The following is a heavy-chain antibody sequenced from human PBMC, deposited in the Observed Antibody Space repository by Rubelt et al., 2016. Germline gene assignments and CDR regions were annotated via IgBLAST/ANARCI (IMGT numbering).Heavy chain of an antibody. V-gene: IGHV4-4*07. Sequence: QVKLQESGPGLVKPSETLSLTCTVSGGSITSYYWSWIRQPAGKGLEWIGRISTSGSTNYNPSLKSRVTMSVDTSKNQFTLKLPSGTAADTAGDYFAMVHDPRYDWFDPWGQGSLVTVSS. D-gene: IGHD1-1*01. J-gene: IGHJ5*02. CDR2: ISTSGST. CDR1: GGSITSYY. CDR3: AMVHDPRYDWFDP.